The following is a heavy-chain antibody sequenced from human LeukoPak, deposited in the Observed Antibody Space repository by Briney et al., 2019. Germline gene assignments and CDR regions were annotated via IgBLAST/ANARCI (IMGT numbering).Heavy chain of an antibody. Sequence: PGGSLRLSCAGSGFTLSDYTMHWVRQGPGKGLEYVSAITASARSKYHADSVRGRFTISRDNARNSVCLQMNSLRVEDTAVYYCARANGGKMAFDIWGQGTMVTVSS. CDR1: GFTLSDYT. J-gene: IGHJ3*02. V-gene: IGHV3-64*02. CDR3: ARANGGKMAFDI. D-gene: IGHD4-23*01. CDR2: ITASARSK.